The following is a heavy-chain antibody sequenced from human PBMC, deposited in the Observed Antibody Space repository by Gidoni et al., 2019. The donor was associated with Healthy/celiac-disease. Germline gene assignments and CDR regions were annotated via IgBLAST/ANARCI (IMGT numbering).Heavy chain of an antibody. V-gene: IGHV2-5*02. CDR1: GFSLSTSGVG. CDR3: AHIALGIAAAVYGMDV. Sequence: QITLKESGPTLVKHTQTLTLTCTFSGFSLSTSGVGVGWIRQPPGKALEWLALIYWDDDKRYSPSLKSRLTITKDTSKNQVVLTMTNMDPVDTATYYCAHIALGIAAAVYGMDVWGQGTTVTVSS. CDR2: IYWDDDK. D-gene: IGHD6-13*01. J-gene: IGHJ6*02.